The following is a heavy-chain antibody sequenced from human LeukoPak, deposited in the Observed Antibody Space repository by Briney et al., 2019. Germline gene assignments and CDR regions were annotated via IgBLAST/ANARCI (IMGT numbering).Heavy chain of an antibody. Sequence: SETLSLTCVVSGDSIDSGGFSWSWIRQAPGKGLEWIGYIYNSGSTFYNPSLESRLTISIDMSKNQMSMRLNSVTAADTAVYFCAKYSLSRETFQHWGQGTPVTVSS. CDR2: IYNSGST. CDR1: GDSIDSGGFS. D-gene: IGHD5/OR15-5a*01. J-gene: IGHJ1*01. V-gene: IGHV4-30-4*07. CDR3: AKYSLSRETFQH.